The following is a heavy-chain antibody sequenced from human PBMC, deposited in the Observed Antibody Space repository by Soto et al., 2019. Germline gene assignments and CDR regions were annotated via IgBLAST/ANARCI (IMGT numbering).Heavy chain of an antibody. Sequence: SETLSLTCTVSGGSISSGDYYWSWIRQPPGKGLEWIGYIYYSGSTYYDPSLKSRVTISVDTSKNQFSLKLSSVTAADTAVYYCAGTPFMATVTLPNPIDYWGQGTLVTVSS. CDR1: GGSISSGDYY. D-gene: IGHD4-4*01. J-gene: IGHJ4*02. V-gene: IGHV4-30-4*01. CDR3: AGTPFMATVTLPNPIDY. CDR2: IYYSGST.